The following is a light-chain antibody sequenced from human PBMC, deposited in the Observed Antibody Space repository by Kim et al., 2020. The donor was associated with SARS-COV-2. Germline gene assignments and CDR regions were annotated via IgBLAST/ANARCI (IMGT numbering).Light chain of an antibody. CDR2: AAS. J-gene: IGKJ4*01. Sequence: ASVGDRVTIACRASQSINTYLNWYQQIPGKAPKLLIYAASTLQSGVPSRFSGSGSGTDFTLTISRLQPEDFATYYCQQSHTAPLLTFGGGTKLEI. CDR1: QSINTY. V-gene: IGKV1-39*01. CDR3: QQSHTAPLLT.